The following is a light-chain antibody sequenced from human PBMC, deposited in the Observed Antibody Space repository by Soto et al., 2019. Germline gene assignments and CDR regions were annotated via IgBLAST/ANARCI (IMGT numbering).Light chain of an antibody. CDR1: QSVSSN. V-gene: IGKV3D-15*01. Sequence: EIVMTQSPATLSVSPGERATLSCRASQSVSSNLAWYQQKPGQAPRLLIYGASIRATGIPARFSGSGSGTEFTLTISSLQSEDFEVYSCQQYNNWPPLTFGGGTKVEIK. J-gene: IGKJ4*01. CDR2: GAS. CDR3: QQYNNWPPLT.